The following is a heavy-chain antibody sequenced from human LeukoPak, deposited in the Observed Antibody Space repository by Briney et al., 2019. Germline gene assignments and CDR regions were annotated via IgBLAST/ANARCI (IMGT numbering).Heavy chain of an antibody. J-gene: IGHJ4*02. CDR3: ARTGSYPIAASYDY. D-gene: IGHD1-26*01. CDR1: GGSISSGSYY. CDR2: IYTSGST. Sequence: PSETLSLTCTVSGGSISSGSYYWSWIRQPAGKGLEWIGRIYTSGSTNYNPSLKSRVTISVDTSKNQFPLKLSSVTAADTAVYYCARTGSYPIAASYDYWGQGTLVTVSS. V-gene: IGHV4-61*02.